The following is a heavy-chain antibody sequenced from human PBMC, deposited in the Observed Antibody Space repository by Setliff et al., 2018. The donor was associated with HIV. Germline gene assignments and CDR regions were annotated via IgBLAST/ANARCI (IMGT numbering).Heavy chain of an antibody. D-gene: IGHD5-18*01. CDR3: ARDFQWDTGMEFDF. CDR1: GFSFDDYA. V-gene: IGHV3-20*04. Sequence: TGGSLRLSCATSGFSFDDYAMSWVRQIPGKGLEWVGGINWNGGGRGYGDAMKGRVTISRDSVKKTVYLQMDSLRGEDTALYYCARDFQWDTGMEFDFWGQGTQVTVSS. J-gene: IGHJ4*02. CDR2: INWNGGGR.